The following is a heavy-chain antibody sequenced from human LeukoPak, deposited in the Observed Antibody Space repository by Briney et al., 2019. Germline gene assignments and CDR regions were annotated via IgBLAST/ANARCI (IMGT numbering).Heavy chain of an antibody. CDR1: GFTFSSYG. Sequence: GSLRLSCAASGFTFSSYGMHWVRQAPGKGLEWVAFIRYDGSNKYYADSVKGRFTISRDNSKNTLYLQMNSLRAEDTAVYYCAKDPKSYCSSTSCYGGQRDYWGQGTLVTVSS. V-gene: IGHV3-30*02. CDR2: IRYDGSNK. D-gene: IGHD2-2*01. J-gene: IGHJ4*02. CDR3: AKDPKSYCSSTSCYGGQRDY.